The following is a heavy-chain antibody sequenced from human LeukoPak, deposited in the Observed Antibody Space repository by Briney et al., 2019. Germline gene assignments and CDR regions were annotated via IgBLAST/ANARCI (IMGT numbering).Heavy chain of an antibody. D-gene: IGHD6-19*01. V-gene: IGHV4-38-2*02. CDR2: IHYSGST. CDR3: ARYSSGWYFG. J-gene: IGHJ4*02. CDR1: GYSISSGYY. Sequence: SETLSLTCTVSGYSISSGYYWGWIRQPPGKGLEWIGSIHYSGSTYYNPSLKSRVTISVDTSKNQFSLKLSSVTAADTAVYYCARYSSGWYFGWGQGTLVTVSS.